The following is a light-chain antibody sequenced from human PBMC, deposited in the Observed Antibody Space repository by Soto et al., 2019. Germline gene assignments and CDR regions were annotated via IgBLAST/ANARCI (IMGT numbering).Light chain of an antibody. Sequence: EIVLTQSPDTPSLSPGERATLSCRASQSVGSTYLAWYQQKPGQAPRLLIYGASTRATGIPARFSGSGSGTEFTLTISSLQSEDFAVYYCQQYNNWLITFGQGTRLEIK. J-gene: IGKJ5*01. V-gene: IGKV3-15*01. CDR1: QSVGSTY. CDR3: QQYNNWLIT. CDR2: GAS.